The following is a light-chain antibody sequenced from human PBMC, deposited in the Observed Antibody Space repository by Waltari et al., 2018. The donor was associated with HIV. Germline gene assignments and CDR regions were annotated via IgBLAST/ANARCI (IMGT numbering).Light chain of an antibody. CDR3: AAWDASLSAWV. V-gene: IGLV1-47*01. J-gene: IGLJ3*02. CDR1: SPNIGSNY. Sequence: QSVLTQPPSASGTPGQRVTISSSGSSPNIGSNYVYWYQQLPGTAPKLLIYMNNQRPAGVPDRFSGSKSGTSASLAISGLRSEDEADYYCAAWDASLSAWVFGGGTKLTVL. CDR2: MNN.